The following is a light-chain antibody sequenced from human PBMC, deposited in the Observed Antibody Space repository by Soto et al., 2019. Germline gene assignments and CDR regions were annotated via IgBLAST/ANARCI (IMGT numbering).Light chain of an antibody. CDR2: AAS. J-gene: IGKJ1*01. Sequence: DIQMTQTPSSLSASIGDRVTITCRASQSISSYLNWYQPKPGKAPKILIYAASSLQSGVPSRFSGSGSGTEFSLTISSLQPGDFATYYCQQYSSRSTFGQGTKVDIK. V-gene: IGKV1-39*01. CDR3: QQYSSRST. CDR1: QSISSY.